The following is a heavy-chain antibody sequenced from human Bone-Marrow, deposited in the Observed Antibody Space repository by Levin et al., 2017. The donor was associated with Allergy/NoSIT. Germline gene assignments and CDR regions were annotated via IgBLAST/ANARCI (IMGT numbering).Heavy chain of an antibody. D-gene: IGHD3-10*01. CDR3: AKDRDFYGSGSLGN. J-gene: IGHJ4*02. V-gene: IGHV3-23*01. Sequence: GGSLRLSCAASGFTFSNYAMSWVRQAPGKGLEWVSGISGSGDSTYDGDSVKGRFTISRDKSKNTLYLQMNSLRAEDTAVYYCAKDRDFYGSGSLGNWGQVTLVTVSS. CDR1: GFTFSNYA. CDR2: ISGSGDST.